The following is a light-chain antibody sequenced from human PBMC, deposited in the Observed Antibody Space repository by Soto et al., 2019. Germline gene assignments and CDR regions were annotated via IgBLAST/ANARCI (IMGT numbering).Light chain of an antibody. V-gene: IGLV1-44*01. Sequence: QSVLTQPPSASGTPGQRVTISCSGSTSNIGANTVSWYQQLPGAAPKLLIYSHSQRPSGVPDRFSGSKSGTSASLAISGLQSDDEADYYCAAWDDSLNGYVFGTGTKVTVL. CDR1: TSNIGANT. J-gene: IGLJ1*01. CDR2: SHS. CDR3: AAWDDSLNGYV.